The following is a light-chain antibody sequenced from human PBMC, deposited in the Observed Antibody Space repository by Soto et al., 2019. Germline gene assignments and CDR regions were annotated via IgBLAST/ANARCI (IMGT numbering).Light chain of an antibody. CDR2: GAS. V-gene: IGKV3-15*01. CDR1: QTVIHN. Sequence: EIVLTQSPSTLSLSPGESATLSCRVIQTVIHNHLAWHQQKPGQNPRILVYGASTRDTGIPARFSGSGSGTEFTLSISSLQSEDFAVYYCQQYNNWPLWTFGQGTKVDIK. J-gene: IGKJ1*01. CDR3: QQYNNWPLWT.